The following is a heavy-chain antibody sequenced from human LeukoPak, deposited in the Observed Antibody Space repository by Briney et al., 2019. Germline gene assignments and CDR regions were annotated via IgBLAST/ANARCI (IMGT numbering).Heavy chain of an antibody. CDR2: IYYAGST. CDR3: ARRTNYDTFTGYNYWYFDL. Sequence: SETLSLTCTVSGVSISDYYWSWVRQPPGKGLEWIGYIYYAGSTDYNPSLKSRVTMSVDTSKNQFSLNLRSVTATDTAVYYCARRTNYDTFTGYNYWYFDLWGRGTLVTVSS. J-gene: IGHJ2*01. CDR1: GVSISDYY. V-gene: IGHV4-59*01. D-gene: IGHD3-9*01.